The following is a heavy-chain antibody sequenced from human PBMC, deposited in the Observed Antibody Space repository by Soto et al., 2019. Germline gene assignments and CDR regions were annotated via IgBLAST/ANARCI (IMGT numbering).Heavy chain of an antibody. J-gene: IGHJ4*02. CDR1: GFTVSSNY. D-gene: IGHD2-2*01. CDR3: ARDWEYCSSTSC. CDR2: IYSGGST. V-gene: IGHV3-53*01. Sequence: GGSLRLSCAASGFTVSSNYMSWVRQAPGKGLEWVSVIYSGGSTYYADSVKGRFTISRDNSKNTLYLQMNSLRAEDTAVYYCARDWEYCSSTSCWGQGTLVTVSS.